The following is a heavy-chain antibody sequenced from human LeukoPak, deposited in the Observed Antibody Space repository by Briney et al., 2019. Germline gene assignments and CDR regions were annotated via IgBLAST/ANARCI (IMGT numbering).Heavy chain of an antibody. V-gene: IGHV4-4*07. CDR1: GGSISSYY. CDR2: IYTSGST. CDR3: AKERYCSSTSCYRGRGYYFDY. Sequence: SETLSLTCTVSGGSISSYYWSWIRQPAGKGLEWIGRIYTSGSTNYNPSLKSRVTMSVGTSKNQFSLKLSSVTAADTAVYYCAKERYCSSTSCYRGRGYYFDYWGQGTLVTVSS. D-gene: IGHD2-2*02. J-gene: IGHJ4*02.